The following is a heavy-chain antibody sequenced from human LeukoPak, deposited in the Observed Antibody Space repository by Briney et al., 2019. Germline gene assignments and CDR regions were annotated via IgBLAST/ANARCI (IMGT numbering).Heavy chain of an antibody. D-gene: IGHD6-19*01. J-gene: IGHJ5*02. V-gene: IGHV5-51*01. CDR2: IYPGDSDT. CDR3: ARLGIAVAGTVYWFDP. CDR1: GYSFTSYW. Sequence: GESLKISCKGSGYSFTSYWIGWVRQMPGKGLEWMGIIYPGDSDTRYSPSFQGQVTISAVKSISTAYLQWSSLKASDTAMYYCARLGIAVAGTVYWFDPWGQGTLVTVSS.